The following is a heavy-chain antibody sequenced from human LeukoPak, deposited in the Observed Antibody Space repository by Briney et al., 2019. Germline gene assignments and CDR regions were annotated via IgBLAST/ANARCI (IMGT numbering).Heavy chain of an antibody. D-gene: IGHD2-2*01. Sequence: TGGSLRLSCAASGFTLTSYAMSWVRQAPGKGLEWVSGISGTGDSTYYADSVRGRFTISRGTSKNTLSLQMNTLRVEDTAIYYCARDFRPQYCSSSTCYEDHWGQGTLVTVSS. CDR1: GFTLTSYA. CDR3: ARDFRPQYCSSSTCYEDH. CDR2: ISGTGDST. J-gene: IGHJ4*02. V-gene: IGHV3-23*01.